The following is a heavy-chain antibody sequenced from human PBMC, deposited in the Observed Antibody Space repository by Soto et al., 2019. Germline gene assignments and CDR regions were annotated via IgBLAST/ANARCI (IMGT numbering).Heavy chain of an antibody. CDR1: GASISSGGYP. V-gene: IGHV4-30-2*01. J-gene: IGHJ4*02. Sequence: PSETLSLTCVVSGASISSGGYPWSWIRQPPGKGLEWIGYIYHSGSTYYNPSLRSRVTISVHRSKNQFSLNLTSVTAADTAIYYCARAPLKGSYRPPQYFDYWGQGTLVTVSS. CDR2: IYHSGST. D-gene: IGHD3-16*02. CDR3: ARAPLKGSYRPPQYFDY.